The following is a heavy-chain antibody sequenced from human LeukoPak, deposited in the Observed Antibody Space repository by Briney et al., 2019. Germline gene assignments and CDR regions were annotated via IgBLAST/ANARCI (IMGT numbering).Heavy chain of an antibody. CDR3: ARESIQLWLQRGSNFDY. D-gene: IGHD5-18*01. J-gene: IGHJ4*02. CDR1: GGSFSGYY. V-gene: IGHV4-34*01. Sequence: SETLSLTCAVSGGSFSGYYWSWIRQPPGKGLEWIGEINHSGSTNYNPSLKSRVTISVDTSKNQFSLKLSSVTAADTAVYYCARESIQLWLQRGSNFDYWGQGTLVTVSS. CDR2: INHSGST.